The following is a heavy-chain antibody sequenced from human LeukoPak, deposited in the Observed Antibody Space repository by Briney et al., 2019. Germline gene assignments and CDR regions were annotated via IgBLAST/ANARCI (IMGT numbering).Heavy chain of an antibody. CDR2: ISSSSSYI. V-gene: IGHV3-21*01. J-gene: IGHJ4*02. Sequence: GGSLRLSCAASGFTFSSYSMNWVRQAPGKGLEWVSSISSSSSYIYYADSVKGRFTISRDNAKNSLYLQMNSLGAEDTAVYYCARDPGYCSGGSCRPTGSDYWGQGTLATVSS. CDR1: GFTFSSYS. CDR3: ARDPGYCSGGSCRPTGSDY. D-gene: IGHD2-15*01.